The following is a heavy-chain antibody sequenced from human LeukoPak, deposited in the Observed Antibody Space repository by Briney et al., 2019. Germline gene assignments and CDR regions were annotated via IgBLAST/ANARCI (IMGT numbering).Heavy chain of an antibody. CDR2: VIPIFGTA. V-gene: IGHV1-69*06. D-gene: IGHD6-6*01. Sequence: SVKVSCKASGYTFTGYDMHWVRQAPGQGLEWVGGVIPIFGTANYAQKFQGRVTITADKSPSTAYMELSSLRSEDTAVYYCARARTHRSSQFEPWGQGNLVTVSS. CDR3: ARARTHRSSQFEP. CDR1: GYTFTGYD. J-gene: IGHJ5*02.